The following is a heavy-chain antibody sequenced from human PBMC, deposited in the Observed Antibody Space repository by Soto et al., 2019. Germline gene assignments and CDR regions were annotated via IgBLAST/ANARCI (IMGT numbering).Heavy chain of an antibody. V-gene: IGHV3-49*03. CDR1: GFTFGDYA. D-gene: IGHD5-18*01. J-gene: IGHJ4*02. CDR3: TRDLYGRGFRSGAFDS. CDR2: IKSKAFGGTP. Sequence: PGGSLRLSCSPSGFTFGDYAMNWFRQAPGKGLEWVGFIKSKAFGGTPEYAASVKGRFTISRDDSMSIAYLQMNSLKTDDTAVYYCTRDLYGRGFRSGAFDSWGQGTPVTVSA.